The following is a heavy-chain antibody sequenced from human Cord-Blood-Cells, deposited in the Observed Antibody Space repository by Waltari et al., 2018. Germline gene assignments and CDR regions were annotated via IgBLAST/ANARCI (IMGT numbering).Heavy chain of an antibody. CDR3: ATSVVVPALDY. CDR2: INHSGST. V-gene: IGHV4-34*01. D-gene: IGHD2-2*01. J-gene: IGHJ4*02. Sequence: QVQLQQWGAGLLKPSETLSLTCAVYGGSFSGYYWSWIRQPPGKGLEWIGEINHSGSTNYNPSLNSRVTISVDTSKNQFSLKLSSVTAADTAVYYCATSVVVPALDYWGQGTLVTVSS. CDR1: GGSFSGYY.